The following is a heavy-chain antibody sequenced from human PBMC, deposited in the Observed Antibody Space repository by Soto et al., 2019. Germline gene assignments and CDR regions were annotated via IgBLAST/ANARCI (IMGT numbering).Heavy chain of an antibody. V-gene: IGHV3-73*01. D-gene: IGHD2-2*01. J-gene: IGHJ5*02. CDR3: TRLPSLPYCSSTSCYQDWFDP. CDR1: GFTFSGSA. CDR2: IRSKANSYAT. Sequence: PGGSLRLSCAASGFTFSGSAMHWVRQASGKGLEWVGRIRSKANSYATAYAASVKGRFTISRDDSKNTAYLQMNSLKTEDTAVYYCTRLPSLPYCSSTSCYQDWFDPWGQGTLVTVSS.